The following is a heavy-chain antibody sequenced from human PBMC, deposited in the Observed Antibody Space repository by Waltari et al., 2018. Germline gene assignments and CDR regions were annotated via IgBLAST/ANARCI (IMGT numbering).Heavy chain of an antibody. Sequence: EVQLLESGGGLVQPGGSLRLSCAASGFAFSSSALIWVRQALGKGVGGVSAISGRSGSTDYADCVKGRFTISRDNSKNTLYLQMNSLRVEDTAIYYCAKGRVPAAAIYYFDTWGQGTLVTVSS. CDR3: AKGRVPAAAIYYFDT. V-gene: IGHV3-23*01. J-gene: IGHJ4*02. D-gene: IGHD2-2*01. CDR1: GFAFSSSA. CDR2: ISGRSGST.